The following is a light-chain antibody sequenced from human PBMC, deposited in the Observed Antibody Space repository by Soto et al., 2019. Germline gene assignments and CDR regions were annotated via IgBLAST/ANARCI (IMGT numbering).Light chain of an antibody. CDR2: GAS. CDR1: QSVSST. V-gene: IGKV3-15*01. Sequence: EIVMTQSPVTLSVSLGESATLSCRASQSVSSTLAWYQQKPGQAPRLLIYGASTRATGIPARFSGSGSGTEFTLTISSLQSEDFAVYYCQQYNNWPLLTFGGGTKVEIK. J-gene: IGKJ4*01. CDR3: QQYNNWPLLT.